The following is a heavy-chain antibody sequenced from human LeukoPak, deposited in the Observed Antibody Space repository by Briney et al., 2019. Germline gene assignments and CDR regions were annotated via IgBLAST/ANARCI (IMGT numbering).Heavy chain of an antibody. D-gene: IGHD6-19*01. V-gene: IGHV4-59*01. CDR2: IYYSGST. Sequence: PSETLSLTCTVSGGSISSYYWSWIRQPPGKGLEWIANIYYSGSTNYNPSLKSRVTISVDSSKNQFSLKLSSVTAADTAVYYCARGAVAGISDRWFDPWGQGTLVTVSS. CDR3: ARGAVAGISDRWFDP. CDR1: GGSISSYY. J-gene: IGHJ5*02.